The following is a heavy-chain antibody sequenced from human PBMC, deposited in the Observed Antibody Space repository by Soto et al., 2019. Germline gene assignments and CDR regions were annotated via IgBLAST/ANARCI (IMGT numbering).Heavy chain of an antibody. V-gene: IGHV1-3*01. CDR3: ARGLNGYLHYFDY. CDR2: INAGNGNT. CDR1: GYTFTSYA. D-gene: IGHD5-18*01. Sequence: ASVKVSCKASGYTFTSYAMHWLRKAPGQRLEWMGWINAGNGNTKYSQKFQGRVTITRDTSASTAYMELSSLRSEDTAVYYCARGLNGYLHYFDYWGQGTPVTVSS. J-gene: IGHJ4*02.